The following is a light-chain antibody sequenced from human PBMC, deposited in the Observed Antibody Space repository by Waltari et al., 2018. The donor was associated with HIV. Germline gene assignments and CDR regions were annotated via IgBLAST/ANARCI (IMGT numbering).Light chain of an antibody. CDR2: DVI. Sequence: QSALTQPASVSGSPGQSTTLSCTGTRSDIGDYDFVAWYQPHPGKAPKLMFYDVIQLPSGVSFRFSGSKSGNTASLTISGLQAEDEADYYCSSYSRTSTFVFGPGTKVTVL. CDR1: RSDIGDYDF. J-gene: IGLJ1*01. CDR3: SSYSRTSTFV. V-gene: IGLV2-14*03.